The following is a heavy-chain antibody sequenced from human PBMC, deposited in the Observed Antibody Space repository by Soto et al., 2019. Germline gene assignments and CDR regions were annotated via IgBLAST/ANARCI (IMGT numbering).Heavy chain of an antibody. CDR3: AKGYDSSGYYHFDY. Sequence: PGGSLRLSCATSGFTFSGSAMHWVRQASGKGLEWAAVISYDGSNKYYADSVKGRFTISRDNSKNTLYLQMNSLRAEDTAVYYCAKGYDSSGYYHFDYWGQGTLVTVSS. J-gene: IGHJ4*02. V-gene: IGHV3-30*18. CDR1: GFTFSGSA. D-gene: IGHD3-22*01. CDR2: ISYDGSNK.